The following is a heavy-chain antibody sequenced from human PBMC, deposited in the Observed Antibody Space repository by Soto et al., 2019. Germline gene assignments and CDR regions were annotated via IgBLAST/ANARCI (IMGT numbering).Heavy chain of an antibody. J-gene: IGHJ4*02. CDR3: AKLYYYDSNGYYSF. CDR1: GFTFSSYA. Sequence: EVQLLESGGGLVQPGGSLRLSCAASGFTFSSYAMSWVRQAPGKGLEWVSAISGSGGSTYYADSVKGRFTISRDNSKNTLYLQMQIMRAEDTAVYYCAKLYYYDSNGYYSFWGQGTLVTVSS. CDR2: ISGSGGST. D-gene: IGHD3-22*01. V-gene: IGHV3-23*01.